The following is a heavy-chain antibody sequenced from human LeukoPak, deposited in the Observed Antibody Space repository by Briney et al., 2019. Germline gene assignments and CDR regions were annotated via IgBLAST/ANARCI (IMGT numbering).Heavy chain of an antibody. CDR3: ARFALTSSLDY. CDR1: GDRLTNNW. J-gene: IGHJ4*02. Sequence: GESLKISCKISGDRLTNNWIGWVRQVPGKGLEWMGLIYPGNSDTRYSPLFQGQVTLSVDRSISTAYLHWSGLKASDTAIYYCARFALTSSLDYWGQETLVTVSS. D-gene: IGHD6-13*01. V-gene: IGHV5-51*01. CDR2: IYPGNSDT.